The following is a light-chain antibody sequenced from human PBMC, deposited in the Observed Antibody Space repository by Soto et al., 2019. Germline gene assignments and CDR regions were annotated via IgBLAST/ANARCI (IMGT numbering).Light chain of an antibody. Sequence: DVVMTQSPLSLPVTLGQPASISCRSSQSLVYSDGNTYFSWFQQRPGQAPRRLFYEVSKRASGVPDRFSGSGSGTDFTLKISRVEAEDVGDYYCMHGTRGPLTFGGGTKVEIK. CDR2: EVS. CDR3: MHGTRGPLT. V-gene: IGKV2-30*01. J-gene: IGKJ4*01. CDR1: QSLVYSDGNTY.